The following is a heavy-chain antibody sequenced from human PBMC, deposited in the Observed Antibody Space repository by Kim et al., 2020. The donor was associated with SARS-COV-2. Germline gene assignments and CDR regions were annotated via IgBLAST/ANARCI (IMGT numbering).Heavy chain of an antibody. J-gene: IGHJ6*02. CDR3: ASSYCTNGVCYPYYYYGMDV. V-gene: IGHV4-39*01. Sequence: SETLSLTCTVSGGSISSSSYYWGWIRQPPGKGLEWIGSIYYSGSTYYNPSLKSRVTISVDTSKNQFSLKLSSVTAADTAVYYCASSYCTNGVCYPYYYYGMDVWGQGTTVTVSS. CDR2: IYYSGST. D-gene: IGHD2-8*01. CDR1: GGSISSSSYY.